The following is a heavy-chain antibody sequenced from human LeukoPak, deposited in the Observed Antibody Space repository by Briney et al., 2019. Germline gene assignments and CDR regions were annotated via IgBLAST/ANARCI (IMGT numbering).Heavy chain of an antibody. V-gene: IGHV3-21*01. D-gene: IGHD6-13*01. Sequence: GGSLRLSCAASGFTFSSYSMNWVRRAPGKGLEWVSSISSSSSYIYYADSVKGRFTISRDNAKNSLYLQMNSLRAEDTAVYYCARDRTGIAAARDFDYWGQGTLVTVSS. J-gene: IGHJ4*02. CDR1: GFTFSSYS. CDR3: ARDRTGIAAARDFDY. CDR2: ISSSSSYI.